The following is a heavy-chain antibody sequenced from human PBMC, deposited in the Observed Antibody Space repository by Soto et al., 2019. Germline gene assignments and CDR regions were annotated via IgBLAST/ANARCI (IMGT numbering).Heavy chain of an antibody. D-gene: IGHD4-17*01. CDR1: CYSIISGYY. V-gene: IGHV4-38-2*02. CDR3: ARENGDYDYYYYGMDV. J-gene: IGHJ6*02. CDR2: IHHSGST. Sequence: ASETLSLTCAFSCYSIISGYYWGWIRQPPGKGLEWIGSIHHSGSTHYNPSLKSRVIISVDTSKNQFSLKLSSVTAADTAVYYCARENGDYDYYYYGMDVWGQGTTVTVSS.